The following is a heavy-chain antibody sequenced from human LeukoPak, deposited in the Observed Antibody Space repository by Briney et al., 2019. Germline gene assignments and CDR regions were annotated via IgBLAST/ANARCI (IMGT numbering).Heavy chain of an antibody. D-gene: IGHD6-6*01. V-gene: IGHV3-23*01. J-gene: IGHJ4*02. CDR1: GFTVSSNY. Sequence: GGSLRLSCAASGFTVSSNYMSWVRQAPGKGLEWVSAISGSGGSTYYADSVKGRFTISRDNSENTLYLQMNSLRAEDTAVYYCAKDKYSSSSYFDYWGQGTLVTVSS. CDR2: ISGSGGST. CDR3: AKDKYSSSSYFDY.